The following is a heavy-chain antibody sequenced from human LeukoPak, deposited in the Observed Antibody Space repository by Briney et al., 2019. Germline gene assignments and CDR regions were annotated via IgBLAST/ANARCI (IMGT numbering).Heavy chain of an antibody. CDR3: AKDRNSVAGTRGLDY. V-gene: IGHV3-30*02. CDR1: GFTFSSYG. CDR2: IQYDGSNK. Sequence: GGSLRLSCAASGFTFSSYGMHWVRQAPGKGLEWVAFIQYDGSNKYYADSVKGQFTNSRDNSKNTLSLQMNSLRAEDTAVYYCAKDRNSVAGTRGLDYWGQGTLVTVSS. J-gene: IGHJ4*02. D-gene: IGHD6-19*01.